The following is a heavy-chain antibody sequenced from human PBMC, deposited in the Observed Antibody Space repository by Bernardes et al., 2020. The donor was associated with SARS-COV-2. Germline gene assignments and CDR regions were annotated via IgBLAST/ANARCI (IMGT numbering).Heavy chain of an antibody. CDR1: GFPFSSER. Sequence: GGSLRLSCAASGFPFSSERMHWVRQAPGKGLEWVSSIGSGGSHRYYADSLEGRFTISRDNVKKSLYLQMSSLRAEDTAVYYCAREYYEISVYQMAYWGQGTLV. J-gene: IGHJ4*02. V-gene: IGHV3-21*01. CDR2: IGSGGSHR. D-gene: IGHD3-22*01. CDR3: AREYYEISVYQMAY.